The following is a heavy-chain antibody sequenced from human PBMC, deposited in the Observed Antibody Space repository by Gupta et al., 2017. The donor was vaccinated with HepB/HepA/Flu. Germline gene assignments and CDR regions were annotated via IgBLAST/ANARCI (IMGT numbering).Heavy chain of an antibody. V-gene: IGHV3-23*01. CDR2: ISSSGYST. CDR1: GLTFSRYA. D-gene: IGHD2-15*01. Sequence: EVQLLESGGDLEQPGGSLRLSCAASGLTFSRYAMSWVRQAPGKGLEGVSGISSSGYSTYYADSVKGRFTISRDNSKNTLFLQMSGLRAEDTAVYYCAKDQDCSGGSCYSGYGGQGTLVTVSS. J-gene: IGHJ4*02. CDR3: AKDQDCSGGSCYSGY.